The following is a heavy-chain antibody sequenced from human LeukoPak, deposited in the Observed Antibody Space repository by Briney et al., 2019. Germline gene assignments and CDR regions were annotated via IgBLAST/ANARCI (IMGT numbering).Heavy chain of an antibody. Sequence: PSETLSLTCAVSGGSISSSNWWSWVRQPPGKGLEWIGEIYHSGSTNYNPSLKSRVTISVDKSKNQFSLKLSSVTAADTAVYYCARKKKHTMRAQYFDYWGQGTLVTVSS. CDR3: ARKKKHTMRAQYFDY. CDR1: GGSISSSNW. V-gene: IGHV4-4*02. CDR2: IYHSGST. J-gene: IGHJ4*02. D-gene: IGHD3-22*01.